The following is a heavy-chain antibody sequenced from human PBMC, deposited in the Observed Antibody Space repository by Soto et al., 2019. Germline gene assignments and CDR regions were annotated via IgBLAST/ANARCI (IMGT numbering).Heavy chain of an antibody. CDR2: IDWADDK. J-gene: IGHJ4*02. D-gene: IGHD2-15*01. CDR1: GFSLNTGGIC. CDR3: ARSLSVAASSGFDF. V-gene: IGHV2-70*13. Sequence: SGPTLVNPTETLTLTCTFSGFSLNTGGICVSWIRQPPGKALEWLGLIDWADDKDYRTSLKTRLTISKDSSKNQVALTMTNMDPVDTATYYCARSLSVAASSGFDFWGQGILVTVSS.